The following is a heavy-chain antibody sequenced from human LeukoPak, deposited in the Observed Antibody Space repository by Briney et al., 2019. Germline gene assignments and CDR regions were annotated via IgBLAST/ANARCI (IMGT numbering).Heavy chain of an antibody. CDR1: GFTFSSYG. CDR2: ISYDGSNK. V-gene: IGHV3-30*18. J-gene: IGHJ4*02. CDR3: AKDRGSSWSLFDY. D-gene: IGHD6-13*01. Sequence: GGSLRLSCAASGFTFSSYGMRWVRQAPGKGLEWVAVISYDGSNKYYADSVKGRFTISRDNSKNTLYLQMNSLRAEDTAVYYCAKDRGSSWSLFDYWGQGTLVTVSS.